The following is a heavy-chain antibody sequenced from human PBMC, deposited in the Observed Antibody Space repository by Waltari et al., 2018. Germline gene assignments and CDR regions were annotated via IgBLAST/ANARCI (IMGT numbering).Heavy chain of an antibody. CDR1: GFTFSLHA. J-gene: IGHJ4*02. D-gene: IGHD1-26*01. CDR3: AKDRILGIDY. Sequence: PGGSLKLSCAASGFTFSLHAMTWVRQAPGKGLEWLSFISASGGTTYYSDSVKGRFTISRDNSKNTLDLQMNSLRVEDTAVYYCAKDRILGIDYWGQGTLVTVSS. CDR2: ISASGGTT. V-gene: IGHV3-23*01.